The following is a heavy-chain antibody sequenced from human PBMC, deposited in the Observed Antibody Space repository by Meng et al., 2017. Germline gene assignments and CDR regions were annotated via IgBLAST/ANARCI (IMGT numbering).Heavy chain of an antibody. CDR2: VKPITGQT. D-gene: IGHD4-11*01. CDR3: ARGGDSSSWDY. Sequence: AQVLRTGAGLWTPPASVKVACKPAVYLFASCDINTIRQAPGEGVEWMAWVKPITGQTGYAQKLQHRLTMTSNTPIRTAYMELRSLPSENTAIYYCARGGDSSSWDYWGQGTLVTVSS. V-gene: IGHV1-8*01. CDR1: VYLFASCD. J-gene: IGHJ4*02.